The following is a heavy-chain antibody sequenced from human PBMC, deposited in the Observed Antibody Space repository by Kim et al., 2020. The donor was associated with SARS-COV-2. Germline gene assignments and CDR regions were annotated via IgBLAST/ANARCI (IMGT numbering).Heavy chain of an antibody. CDR1: EGTFSSYA. J-gene: IGHJ5*02. D-gene: IGHD3-10*01. CDR2: IIPIFGTA. CDR3: ATTALPGAAPGNWFDP. Sequence: SVKVSCKASEGTFSSYAISWVRQAPGQGLEWMGGIIPIFGTANYAQKFQGRVTITADESTSTAYMELSSLRSEDTAVYYCATTALPGAAPGNWFDPWGQGTLVTVSS. V-gene: IGHV1-69*13.